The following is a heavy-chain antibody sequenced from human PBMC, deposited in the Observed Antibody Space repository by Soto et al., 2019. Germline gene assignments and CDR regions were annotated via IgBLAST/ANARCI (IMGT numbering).Heavy chain of an antibody. Sequence: QVQLVQSGAEVKKPGSSVKVSCKASGGTFSSYAISWVRQAPGQGLEWMGGIIPIFGTANYAQKFQGRATITADESTSTADIELSSLRSEDTAVYYCAREGGGYSYGLSYFDYWGQGTLVTVSS. CDR3: AREGGGYSYGLSYFDY. V-gene: IGHV1-69*01. D-gene: IGHD5-18*01. J-gene: IGHJ4*02. CDR1: GGTFSSYA. CDR2: IIPIFGTA.